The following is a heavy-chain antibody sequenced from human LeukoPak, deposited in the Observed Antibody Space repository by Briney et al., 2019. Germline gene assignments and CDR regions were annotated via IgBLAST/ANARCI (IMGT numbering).Heavy chain of an antibody. CDR3: ARSGYSDAFDI. CDR1: GGSISSRGYY. J-gene: IGHJ3*02. V-gene: IGHV4-31*03. CDR2: IYYSGST. D-gene: IGHD3-22*01. Sequence: SQTLSLTCTVSGGSISSRGYYWSWIRQHPGKGLEWIGYIYYSGSTYYNPSLKSRVTISVDTSKNQFSLKLSSVTAADTAVYYCARSGYSDAFDIWGQGTMVTVSS.